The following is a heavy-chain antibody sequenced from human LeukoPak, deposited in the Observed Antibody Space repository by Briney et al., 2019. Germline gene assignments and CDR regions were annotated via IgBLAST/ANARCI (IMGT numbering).Heavy chain of an antibody. CDR2: ISSSSSYI. D-gene: IGHD5-12*01. Sequence: GGSLRLSCAASGFTFSSYSMNWVRQAPGKGLEWVSSISSSSSYIYYADSVKGRFTISRDNAKNSLYLQMNSLRAEDTAVYYCASVIVATGSGFDYWGQGTLVTVSS. CDR1: GFTFSSYS. J-gene: IGHJ4*02. V-gene: IGHV3-21*01. CDR3: ASVIVATGSGFDY.